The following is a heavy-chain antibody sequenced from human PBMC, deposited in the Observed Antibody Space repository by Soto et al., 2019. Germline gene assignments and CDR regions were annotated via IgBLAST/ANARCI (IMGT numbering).Heavy chain of an antibody. D-gene: IGHD4-4*01. CDR3: AYSTAHARFDY. CDR1: GFTFSNYG. V-gene: IGHV3-30*03. J-gene: IGHJ4*02. CDR2: ISDDGSNK. Sequence: PGGSLRLSCAASGFTFSNYGMHWVRQAPGKGLEWVAVISDDGSNKWYADSVKGRFTISRDNSRNTLYLQILSLRAEDTAVYYCAYSTAHARFDYWGQGTLVTVS.